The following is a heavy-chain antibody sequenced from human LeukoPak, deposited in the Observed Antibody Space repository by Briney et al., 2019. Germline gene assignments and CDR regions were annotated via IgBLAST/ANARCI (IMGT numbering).Heavy chain of an antibody. CDR2: IYHSGST. Sequence: PSQTLSLTCAVSGGSISSGGYSWSWIRQPPGKGLEWIGYIYHSGSTYYNPSLKSRVTISVDRSKTQFSLNLSSVTAADTAVYYCARGLYCSGGSCYFFAYWGQGTLVTVSS. D-gene: IGHD2-15*01. J-gene: IGHJ4*02. CDR3: ARGLYCSGGSCYFFAY. V-gene: IGHV4-30-2*01. CDR1: GGSISSGGYS.